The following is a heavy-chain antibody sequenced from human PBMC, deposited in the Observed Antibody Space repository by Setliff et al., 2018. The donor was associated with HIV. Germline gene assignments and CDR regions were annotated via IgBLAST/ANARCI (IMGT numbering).Heavy chain of an antibody. CDR2: VHFSGTT. V-gene: IGHV4-39*07. CDR1: GGSMRSTTYY. J-gene: IGHJ3*02. Sequence: SETLSLTCTVSGGSMRSTTYYWGWVRQPPGKGLEWIGNVHFSGTTYYNPSLKSRLTISVDASKNQFSLKLRSVTAADTAVYYCARSKTFYDFWGGYYTHGAFKIWGLGTMVTVSS. D-gene: IGHD3-3*01. CDR3: ARSKTFYDFWGGYYTHGAFKI.